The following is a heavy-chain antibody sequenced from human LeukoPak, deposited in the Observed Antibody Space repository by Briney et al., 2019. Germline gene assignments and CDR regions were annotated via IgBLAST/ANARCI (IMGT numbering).Heavy chain of an antibody. Sequence: ASVKVSCKASGYTFTSYYMHWVRQAPGQGLELVGWIDLNTGVTNYAQKFQGRVTMTRDTSVSTACMELSRLRSDDTAVYYCARVGTAGTTSPFDFWGQGTLVTVSS. V-gene: IGHV1-2*02. CDR1: GYTFTSYY. CDR2: IDLNTGVT. CDR3: ARVGTAGTTSPFDF. J-gene: IGHJ4*02. D-gene: IGHD1-1*01.